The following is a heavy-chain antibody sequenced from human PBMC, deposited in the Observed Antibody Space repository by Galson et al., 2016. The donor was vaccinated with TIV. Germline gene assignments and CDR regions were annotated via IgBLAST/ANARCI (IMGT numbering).Heavy chain of an antibody. CDR1: GFTVSSNY. J-gene: IGHJ4*02. CDR3: ARDSYCPHDVCYDPPV. CDR2: ISAGDIT. V-gene: IGHV3-66*01. Sequence: LRLSCAASGFTVSSNYMSRVRQAPGKGLEWVSVISAGDITYYTDSVKGRFTISRDNSKNTLYLQMNSLRAEDTAVYYCARDSYCPHDVCYDPPVWGQGTLVTVSS. D-gene: IGHD2-8*01.